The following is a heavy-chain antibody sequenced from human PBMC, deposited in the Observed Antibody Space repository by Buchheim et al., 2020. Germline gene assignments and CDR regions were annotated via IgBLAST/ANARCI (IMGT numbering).Heavy chain of an antibody. D-gene: IGHD3-10*01. J-gene: IGHJ6*02. CDR1: GGTFSSYA. Sequence: QVQLVQSGAEVKKPGSSVKVSCKASGGTFSSYAISWVRQAPGQGLEWMGGIIPIFGTANYAQKFQGRVTITADESTSTAYMELSSLRSEDTAVHYCARKVISELFRNVWYYYYGMDVWGQGTT. CDR2: IIPIFGTA. V-gene: IGHV1-69*12. CDR3: ARKVISELFRNVWYYYYGMDV.